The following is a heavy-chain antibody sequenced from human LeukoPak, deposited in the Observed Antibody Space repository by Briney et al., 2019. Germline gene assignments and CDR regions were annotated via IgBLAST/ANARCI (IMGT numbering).Heavy chain of an antibody. CDR3: ARPYYGFWSGTSGTDY. CDR1: GFTFSSYA. Sequence: PGGSLRLSCAASGFTFSSYAMHWVRQAPGKGLEWVAVISYDGSNKYYADSVKGRFTISRDNSKNTLYLQMNSLRAEDTAVYYCARPYYGFWSGTSGTDYWGQGTLVTVSS. D-gene: IGHD3-3*01. V-gene: IGHV3-30-3*01. J-gene: IGHJ4*02. CDR2: ISYDGSNK.